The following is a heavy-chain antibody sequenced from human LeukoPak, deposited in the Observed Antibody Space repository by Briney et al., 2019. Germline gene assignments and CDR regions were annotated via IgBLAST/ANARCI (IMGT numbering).Heavy chain of an antibody. CDR2: ISCRGGST. V-gene: IGHV3-23*01. CDR3: AKRQSYYYDSSDLYYYFDY. D-gene: IGHD3-22*01. J-gene: IGHJ4*02. Sequence: GGSLRLSCAASGFTFSSYAMSWVRQAPGNGLEWVSAISCRGGSTYCAGSVKGRFTISRDNSKNTLYLQMNRLRAEDTAVYYCAKRQSYYYDSSDLYYYFDYWGQGTLVTVSS. CDR1: GFTFSSYA.